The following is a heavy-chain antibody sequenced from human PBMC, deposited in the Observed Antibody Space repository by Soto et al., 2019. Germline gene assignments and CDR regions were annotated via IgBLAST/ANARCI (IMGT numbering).Heavy chain of an antibody. CDR2: INPNSGGT. CDR3: ARGGYCSSTSCYKDKEPFDY. D-gene: IGHD2-2*02. Sequence: GASVKVSCKASGYTFTGYYMHWVRQAPGQGLEWMGWINPNSGGTNYAQKFQGWVTMTRDTSISTAYMELSRLRSDDTAVYYCARGGYCSSTSCYKDKEPFDYWGQGTLVTVSS. CDR1: GYTFTGYY. V-gene: IGHV1-2*04. J-gene: IGHJ4*02.